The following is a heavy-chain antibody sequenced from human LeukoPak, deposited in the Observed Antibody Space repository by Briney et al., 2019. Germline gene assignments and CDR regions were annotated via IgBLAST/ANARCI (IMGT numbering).Heavy chain of an antibody. Sequence: PSETLSLTCTVSGGSISSSGYYWGWIRQPPGKGLEWVGSVYYTGSTFYNPSLKSRVTTSVDTSKNHFSLNLSSVTAADTAVYYWARHRGRYYDSGSYYYFDYWGQGTLVTVSS. V-gene: IGHV4-39*02. CDR3: ARHRGRYYDSGSYYYFDY. D-gene: IGHD3-10*01. CDR1: GGSISSSGYY. J-gene: IGHJ4*02. CDR2: VYYTGST.